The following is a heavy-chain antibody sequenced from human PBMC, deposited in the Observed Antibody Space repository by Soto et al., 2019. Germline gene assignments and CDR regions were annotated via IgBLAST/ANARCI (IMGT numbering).Heavy chain of an antibody. J-gene: IGHJ4*02. V-gene: IGHV1-18*01. CDR2: ISAYNGNT. D-gene: IGHD3-10*01. CDR1: GYTFTSYG. Sequence: ASVKVSCKASGYTFTSYGISWVRQAPGQGPEWMGWISAYNGNTIYAQKLQGRVTMTTDTSTCTAYMELRSLRSDDTAVYYCARGEDVLLFDYWGQGTLVTVSS. CDR3: ARGEDVLLFDY.